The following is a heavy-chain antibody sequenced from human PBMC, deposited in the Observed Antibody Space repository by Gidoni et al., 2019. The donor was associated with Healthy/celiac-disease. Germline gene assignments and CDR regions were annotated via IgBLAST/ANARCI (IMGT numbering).Heavy chain of an antibody. CDR2: ISSSSSYI. V-gene: IGHV3-21*01. J-gene: IGHJ4*02. Sequence: EVQLVESGEGLVKPGVALRLACAAYGFTFSSYSMNWVRQAPGKGLECVLAISSSSSYIYYADSVKGRFTISRDNAKTSLYLQMNSLRALDTAVYYCARVTPLDYWGQGTLVTVSS. CDR1: GFTFSSYS. CDR3: ARVTPLDY. D-gene: IGHD1-20*01.